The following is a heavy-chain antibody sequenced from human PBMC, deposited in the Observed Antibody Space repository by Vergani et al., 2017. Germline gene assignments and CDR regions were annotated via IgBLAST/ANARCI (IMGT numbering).Heavy chain of an antibody. CDR3: ARDGGSSSWYSSPIDY. CDR1: GYTFTGYY. D-gene: IGHD6-13*01. Sequence: QVQLVQSGAEVKKPGASVKVSCKASGYTFTGYYMHWVRQAPGQGLEWMGWINPNSGGTNYAQKFQGRVTMTRDTSISTAYMELSRLRSDDTAVYYCARDGGSSSWYSSPIDYWGQGTLVTVSS. V-gene: IGHV1-2*02. J-gene: IGHJ4*02. CDR2: INPNSGGT.